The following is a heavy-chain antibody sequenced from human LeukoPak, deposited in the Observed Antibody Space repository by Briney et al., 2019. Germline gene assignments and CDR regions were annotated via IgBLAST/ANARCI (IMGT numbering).Heavy chain of an antibody. CDR1: GFTFDDYA. CDR3: AREGMVRGVIIGAYYYYMDV. Sequence: GGSLRLSCAASGFTFDDYAMYWVRQTPGKGLEWVSLISWDGGTTYYADSVKGRFTISRDNSKNSLHLQMNSLKTEDTALYYCAREGMVRGVIIGAYYYYMDVWGKGTTVTVSS. J-gene: IGHJ6*03. D-gene: IGHD3-10*01. CDR2: ISWDGGTT. V-gene: IGHV3-43D*03.